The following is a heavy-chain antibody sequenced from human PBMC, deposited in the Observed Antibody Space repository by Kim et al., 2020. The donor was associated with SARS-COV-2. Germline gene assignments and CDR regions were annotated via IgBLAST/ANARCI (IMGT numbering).Heavy chain of an antibody. D-gene: IGHD3-10*01. V-gene: IGHV1-3*01. J-gene: IGHJ3*02. CDR3: ARDLPLWYGGAFDI. Sequence: QKVQGRVTITRDTSASTAYMELSSLRAEDTAVYYCARDLPLWYGGAFDIWGQGTMVTVSS.